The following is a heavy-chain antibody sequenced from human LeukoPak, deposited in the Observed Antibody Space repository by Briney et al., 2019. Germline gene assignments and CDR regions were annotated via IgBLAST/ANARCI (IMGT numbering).Heavy chain of an antibody. CDR2: IKQDGSEK. J-gene: IGHJ4*02. V-gene: IGHV3-7*01. CDR3: ARDFHLHRSGCPS. Sequence: GGSLRLSCAASGFTFSSYWMSWVRQAPGKGLEWVANIKQDGSEKYYVDSVKGRFTISRDNAKNSLYLQMNSLRAEDTAVYYCARDFHLHRSGCPSWGQGTLVTVSS. CDR1: GFTFSSYW. D-gene: IGHD3-3*01.